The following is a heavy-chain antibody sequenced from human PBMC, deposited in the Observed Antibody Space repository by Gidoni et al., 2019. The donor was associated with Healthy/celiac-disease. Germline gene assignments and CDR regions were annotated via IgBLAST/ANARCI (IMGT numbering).Heavy chain of an antibody. Sequence: EVQLVESGGGLVQPGRSLRLSCAASGFPFVDYAMPWVRQAPGKGLEWVSGISWNSGSIGYADSVKGRFTISRDNAKNSLYLQMNSLRAEDTALYYCAKDISAWSSSAGYFDYWGQGTLVTVSS. CDR1: GFPFVDYA. V-gene: IGHV3-9*01. D-gene: IGHD6-6*01. CDR2: ISWNSGSI. J-gene: IGHJ4*02. CDR3: AKDISAWSSSAGYFDY.